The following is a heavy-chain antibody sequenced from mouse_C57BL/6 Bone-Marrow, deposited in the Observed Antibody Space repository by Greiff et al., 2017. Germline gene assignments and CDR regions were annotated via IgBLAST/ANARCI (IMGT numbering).Heavy chain of an antibody. CDR2: IYPGSGST. J-gene: IGHJ1*03. CDR1: CYTFTSYW. Sequence: QVQLQQPGAELVNPGASVKMSCKASCYTFTSYWITCVKHRPGQVLEWIGDIYPGSGSTNYNEKFKSKATLTVDPSSSTAYMQLSSLTSEDSAVYYCATDIWYFDVWGTGTTVTVSS. CDR3: ATDIWYFDV. V-gene: IGHV1-55*01.